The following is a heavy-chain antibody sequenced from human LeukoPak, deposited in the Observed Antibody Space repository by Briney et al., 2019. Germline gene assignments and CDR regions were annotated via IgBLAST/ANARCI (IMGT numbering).Heavy chain of an antibody. V-gene: IGHV4-59*12. CDR3: ARERTIFGVHGTDDAFDI. Sequence: PSGTLSLTCTVSGGSISSYYWSWIRQPPGKGLEWIGYIYYSGSTNYSPSLKSRVTISVDTSKNQFSLKLSSVTAADTAVYYCARERTIFGVHGTDDAFDIWGQGTMVTVSS. CDR2: IYYSGST. CDR1: GGSISSYY. J-gene: IGHJ3*02. D-gene: IGHD3-3*01.